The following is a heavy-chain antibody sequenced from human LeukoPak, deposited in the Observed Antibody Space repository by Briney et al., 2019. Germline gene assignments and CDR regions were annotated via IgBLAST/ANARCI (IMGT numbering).Heavy chain of an antibody. CDR2: IYSSGST. Sequence: SETLSLTCTVSGGSVSSGSYYWNWIRQPAGKGLEWIGRIYSSGSTNYNPSLKSRVTISVDTSKNQFSLKLTSVTAADTAMYYCAKGEMIDAFDIWGQGTMVSVSS. CDR3: AKGEMIDAFDI. J-gene: IGHJ3*02. D-gene: IGHD3-22*01. CDR1: GGSVSSGSYY. V-gene: IGHV4-61*02.